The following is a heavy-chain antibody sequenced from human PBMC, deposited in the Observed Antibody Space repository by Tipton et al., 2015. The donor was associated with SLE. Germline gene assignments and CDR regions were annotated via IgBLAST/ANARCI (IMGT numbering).Heavy chain of an antibody. CDR1: GFTFSAFW. D-gene: IGHD3-22*01. J-gene: IGHJ3*02. CDR2: ISGSSTYK. Sequence: SLRLSCTASGFTFSAFWMHWVRQPPGKGLEWISSISGSSTYKWYADSVKGRFTISRDNAKNAVFLQMNSLGVEDTAVYYCASPTSYYDSVGFSSGAFDIWGHGTMVTISS. V-gene: IGHV3-21*03. CDR3: ASPTSYYDSVGFSSGAFDI.